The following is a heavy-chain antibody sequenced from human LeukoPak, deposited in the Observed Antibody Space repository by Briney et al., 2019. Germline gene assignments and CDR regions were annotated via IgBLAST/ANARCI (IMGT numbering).Heavy chain of an antibody. J-gene: IGHJ4*02. CDR2: ISSSSSTI. CDR1: GFTFSSYS. V-gene: IGHV3-48*01. D-gene: IGHD6-13*01. CDR3: ARESSGIAAAAPFDY. Sequence: GGSLRLSCAASGFTFSSYSMNWVRQAPGKGLEWVSYISSSSSTIYYADSVKGRFTISRDNAKNSLYLQMNSLRAEDTAVYYCARESSGIAAAAPFDYWGQGTLVTVS.